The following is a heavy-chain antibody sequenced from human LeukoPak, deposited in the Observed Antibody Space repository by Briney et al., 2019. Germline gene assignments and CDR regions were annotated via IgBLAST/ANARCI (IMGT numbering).Heavy chain of an antibody. Sequence: PSETLSLTCTVSGGSISSYYWSWMRQPPGKGLEWIGYIYYSGSTNYNPSLKSRVTISVDTSKNQFSLKLSSVTAADTAVYYCARGGYDILTVDYCGQGTLVTVSS. J-gene: IGHJ4*02. CDR3: ARGGYDILTVDY. D-gene: IGHD3-9*01. CDR1: GGSISSYY. CDR2: IYYSGST. V-gene: IGHV4-59*01.